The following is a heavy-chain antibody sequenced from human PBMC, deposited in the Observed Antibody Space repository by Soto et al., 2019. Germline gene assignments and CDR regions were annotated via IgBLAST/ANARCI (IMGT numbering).Heavy chain of an antibody. CDR3: TRGPRPISTGAGAY. V-gene: IGHV3-74*01. CDR2: IYNDGTYS. D-gene: IGHD3-10*01. CDR1: GFIFKMYW. Sequence: GGSLRLSCAASGFIFKMYWMHWVRQSPGKGLVWISRIYNDGTYSDYADSVRGRFTISRDNVNDTLYLQMNNLRAEDSGLYYCTRGPRPISTGAGAYWGQGTQVTVSS. J-gene: IGHJ4*02.